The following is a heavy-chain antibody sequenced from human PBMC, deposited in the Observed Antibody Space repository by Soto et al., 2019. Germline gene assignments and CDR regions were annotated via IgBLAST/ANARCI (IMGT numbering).Heavy chain of an antibody. D-gene: IGHD6-13*01. Sequence: GESLKISCQGSGYTFTGYWIGWVRQMPGKGLEWMGIIYPGDSDTRYSPSFQGQVTISADKSINTAYLQWSSLKASDTAMYYCAVQQKRPGVNYWGHETLVTAPS. V-gene: IGHV5-51*01. CDR3: AVQQKRPGVNY. J-gene: IGHJ4*01. CDR2: IYPGDSDT. CDR1: GYTFTGYW.